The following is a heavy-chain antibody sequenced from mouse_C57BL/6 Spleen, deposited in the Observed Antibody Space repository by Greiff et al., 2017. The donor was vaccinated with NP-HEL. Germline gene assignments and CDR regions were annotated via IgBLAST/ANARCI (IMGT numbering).Heavy chain of an antibody. CDR3: AREGGSSHYYAMDY. CDR2: INPNNGGT. D-gene: IGHD1-1*01. V-gene: IGHV1-26*01. J-gene: IGHJ4*01. Sequence: EVQLQQSGPELVKPGASVKISCKASGYTFTDYYMNWVKQSHGKSLEWIGDINPNNGGTSYNQKFKGKATLTVDKSSSTAYMELRSLTSEDSAVYYCAREGGSSHYYAMDYGGQGTSVTVSS. CDR1: GYTFTDYY.